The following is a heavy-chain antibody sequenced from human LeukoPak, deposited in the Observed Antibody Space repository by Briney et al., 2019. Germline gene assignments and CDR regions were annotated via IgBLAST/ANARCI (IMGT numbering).Heavy chain of an antibody. J-gene: IGHJ4*02. Sequence: GGSLRLSCAASGFTFSSYSMNWVRQAPGKGLEWVSYISSSSSTIYYADSVKGRFTISRDNSKNTLYLQMNSLRAEDTAVYYCAKDEGPLYYGPDYWGRGTLVTVSS. V-gene: IGHV3-48*01. CDR1: GFTFSSYS. CDR2: ISSSSSTI. D-gene: IGHD3-10*01. CDR3: AKDEGPLYYGPDY.